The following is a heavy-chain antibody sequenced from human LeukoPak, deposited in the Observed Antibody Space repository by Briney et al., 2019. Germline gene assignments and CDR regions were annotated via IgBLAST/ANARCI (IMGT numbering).Heavy chain of an antibody. CDR3: ARGDYFDY. J-gene: IGHJ4*02. CDR2: IYYSGST. V-gene: IGHV4-59*01. Sequence: SETLSLTCTVSGGSISSYYWSWTRQPPGKGLEWIGYIYYSGSTNYNPSLKSRVTISVDTSKNQFSLKLSSVTAADTAVYYCARGDYFDYWGQGTLVTVSS. CDR1: GGSISSYY.